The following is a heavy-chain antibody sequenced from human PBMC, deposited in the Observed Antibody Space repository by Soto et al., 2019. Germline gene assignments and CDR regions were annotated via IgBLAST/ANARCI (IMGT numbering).Heavy chain of an antibody. CDR2: INPSGGST. Sequence: ASVKVSCKASGYTFTSYYMHWVRQAPGQGLEWMGIINPSGGSTSYAQKFQGRVTMTRDTSTSTVYMELSSLRSEDTAVYYCARDRQNGGYANFMDVWGKGTTVTVSS. V-gene: IGHV1-46*03. CDR3: ARDRQNGGYANFMDV. CDR1: GYTFTSYY. J-gene: IGHJ6*03. D-gene: IGHD5-18*01.